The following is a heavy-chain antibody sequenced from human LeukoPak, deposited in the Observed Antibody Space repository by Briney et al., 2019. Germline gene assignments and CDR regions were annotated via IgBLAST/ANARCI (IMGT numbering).Heavy chain of an antibody. V-gene: IGHV3-21*01. Sequence: PGGSLRLSCAASGFTFSSYDMTWVRQAPGRRLEWVSSIRPSGDNTYYGDSVKGRFTISRDNAKNSLYLQMNSLRAEDTAVYYCARYSGYVADAFDIWGQGTMVTVSS. CDR2: IRPSGDNT. D-gene: IGHD5-12*01. J-gene: IGHJ3*02. CDR1: GFTFSSYD. CDR3: ARYSGYVADAFDI.